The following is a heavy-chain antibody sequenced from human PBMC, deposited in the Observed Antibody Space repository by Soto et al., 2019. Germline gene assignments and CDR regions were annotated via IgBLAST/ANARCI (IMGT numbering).Heavy chain of an antibody. CDR1: GYTFTSYA. CDR2: INAGNGNT. J-gene: IGHJ4*02. D-gene: IGHD1-20*01. CDR3: ARGITLPTPLDY. V-gene: IGHV1-3*05. Sequence: QVQLVQSGAEEKKPGASVKVSCKASGYTFTSYAMHWVRQAPGQRLEWMGWINAGNGNTKYSQKVQGRVTITMDTSASTAYMELSSLRSEDTAVYYCARGITLPTPLDYWGQGTLVTVSS.